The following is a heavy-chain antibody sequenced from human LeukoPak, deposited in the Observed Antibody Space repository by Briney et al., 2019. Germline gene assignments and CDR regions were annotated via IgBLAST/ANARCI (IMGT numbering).Heavy chain of an antibody. J-gene: IGHJ4*02. CDR3: AKVVGPMVRGVQTYFDY. CDR1: GCTFISYA. V-gene: IGHV3-23*01. D-gene: IGHD3-10*01. Sequence: PGGSLRLSCAASGCTFISYAMSWVRQAPGKGLEGVGDISGSGGSTYYADSVKGRFTISRDNSKNTLYLQMNSLRAEDTAVYYCAKVVGPMVRGVQTYFDYWGQGTLVTVSS. CDR2: ISGSGGST.